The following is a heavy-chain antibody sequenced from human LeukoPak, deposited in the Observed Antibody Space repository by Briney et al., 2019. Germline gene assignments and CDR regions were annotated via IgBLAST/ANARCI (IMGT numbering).Heavy chain of an antibody. D-gene: IGHD2-15*01. CDR2: IKQDGSEK. J-gene: IGHJ4*02. V-gene: IGHV3-7*01. CDR3: AREGPEVVVVVAATRYFVY. CDR1: GFTFSSYW. Sequence: GFLRLSCAASGFTFSSYWMSWVRQAPGKGLEWVANIKQDGSEKYYVDSVKGRFTISRDNAKNSLYLQMNSLRAEDTAVYYCAREGPEVVVVVAATRYFVYWGQGTLVTVSS.